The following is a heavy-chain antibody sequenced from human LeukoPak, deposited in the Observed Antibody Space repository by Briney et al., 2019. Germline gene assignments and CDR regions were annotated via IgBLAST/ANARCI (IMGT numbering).Heavy chain of an antibody. CDR1: GGSISSGGYY. J-gene: IGHJ3*02. Sequence: SETLSLTCTVSGGSISSGGYYWSWIRQPPGKGLEWIGCIYHSGSTYYNPSLKSRVTISVDRSKNQFSLKLSSVTAADTAVYYCARDKDGDHAFDIWGQGTMVTVSS. V-gene: IGHV4-30-2*01. D-gene: IGHD4-17*01. CDR3: ARDKDGDHAFDI. CDR2: IYHSGST.